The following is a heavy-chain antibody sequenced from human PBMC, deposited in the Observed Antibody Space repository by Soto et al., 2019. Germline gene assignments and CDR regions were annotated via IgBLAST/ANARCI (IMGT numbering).Heavy chain of an antibody. CDR2: MNPNSGNT. V-gene: IGHV1-18*01. Sequence: ASVKVSCKASGYTFTSYDINWVRQATGQGLEWMGWMNPNSGNTNYAQKLQGRVTMTTDTSTSTAYMELRSLRSDDTAVYYCARVGTLTRKLPEPLDYWGQGTLVTVSS. J-gene: IGHJ4*02. CDR3: ARVGTLTRKLPEPLDY. D-gene: IGHD1-26*01. CDR1: GYTFTSYD.